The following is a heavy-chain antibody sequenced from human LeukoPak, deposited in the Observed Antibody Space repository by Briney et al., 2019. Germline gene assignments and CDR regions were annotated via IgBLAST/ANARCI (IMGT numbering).Heavy chain of an antibody. D-gene: IGHD3-10*01. CDR1: GFTFSSHG. Sequence: GGSLRLSCEASGFTFSSHGMHWVRQAPGKGLEWAAVISYSGSNKASADSVKGRFTISRDNPKSTLYLQMNSLRAEDTAMYYCAKDSGSNTFDIWGQGTMVTVSS. J-gene: IGHJ3*02. CDR2: ISYSGSNK. CDR3: AKDSGSNTFDI. V-gene: IGHV3-30*18.